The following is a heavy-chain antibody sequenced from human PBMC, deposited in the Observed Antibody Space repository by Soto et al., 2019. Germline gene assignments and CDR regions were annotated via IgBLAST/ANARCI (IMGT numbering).Heavy chain of an antibody. CDR1: GFTFSCYA. D-gene: IGHD3-10*01. V-gene: IGHV3-30-3*01. CDR2: ISYDGSNK. Sequence: GGSLRLSCAASGFTFSCYAMHWVRQAPGKGLEWVAVISYDGSNKYYAVSVKGRFTISRDNSKNTLYLRMNSLRAEDTAVYYCPRDAILWFGAFGDYWGQGTLVTVSS. J-gene: IGHJ4*02. CDR3: PRDAILWFGAFGDY.